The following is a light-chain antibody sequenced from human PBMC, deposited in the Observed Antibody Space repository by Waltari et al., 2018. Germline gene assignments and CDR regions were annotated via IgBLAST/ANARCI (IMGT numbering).Light chain of an antibody. Sequence: EIVLTQSPGSLSLSPGERATLSCRASQSVSKYLAWYQQKPGQAPRLLISQASSRATGIADRFSGSGFGTDFSLTISRLEPEDFAVYYWQKYDSLPATFGQGTKVEIK. V-gene: IGKV3-20*01. CDR2: QAS. CDR1: QSVSKY. CDR3: QKYDSLPAT. J-gene: IGKJ1*01.